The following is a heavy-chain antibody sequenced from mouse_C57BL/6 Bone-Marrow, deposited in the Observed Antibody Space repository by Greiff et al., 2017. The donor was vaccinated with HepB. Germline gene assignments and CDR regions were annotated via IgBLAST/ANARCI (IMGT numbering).Heavy chain of an antibody. Sequence: EVKLVDSGGGLVQSGRSLRLSCATSGFTFSDFYMEWVRQAPGKGLEWIAASRNKANDYTTEYSASVKGRFIVSRDTSQSILYLQMNALRAEDTAIYYCARDGAGPWFAYWGQGTLVTVSA. V-gene: IGHV7-1*01. D-gene: IGHD3-3*01. CDR1: GFTFSDFY. CDR3: ARDGAGPWFAY. CDR2: SRNKANDYTT. J-gene: IGHJ3*01.